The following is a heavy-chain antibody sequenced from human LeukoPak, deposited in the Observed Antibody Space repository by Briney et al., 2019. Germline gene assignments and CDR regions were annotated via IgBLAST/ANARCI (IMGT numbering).Heavy chain of an antibody. CDR1: GFSFRSHW. CDR3: ARDHTAPTIIWDC. J-gene: IGHJ4*02. D-gene: IGHD3/OR15-3a*01. Sequence: GGPLRLSCETSGFSFRSHWMSWVRQAPGKGLEWVANINQDGSEMHYVDSVKGRITVSRDDTKNSMYLQMNSLRAEDTAMYYCARDHTAPTIIWDCWGQGTLLTVSS. V-gene: IGHV3-7*01. CDR2: INQDGSEM.